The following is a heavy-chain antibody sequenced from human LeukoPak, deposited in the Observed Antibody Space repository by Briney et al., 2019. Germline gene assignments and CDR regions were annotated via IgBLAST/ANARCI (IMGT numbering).Heavy chain of an antibody. D-gene: IGHD3-16*02. CDR2: ISWNSGSI. CDR1: GFTFDDYA. J-gene: IGHJ4*02. CDR3: ARDQSTFGGVIVPPSLYY. Sequence: GGSLRLSCAASGFTFDDYAMHWVRQAPGKGLEWVSGISWNSGSIGYADSVKGRFTISRDNAKNSLYLQMNSLRAEDTAVYYCARDQSTFGGVIVPPSLYYWGQGTLVTVSS. V-gene: IGHV3-9*01.